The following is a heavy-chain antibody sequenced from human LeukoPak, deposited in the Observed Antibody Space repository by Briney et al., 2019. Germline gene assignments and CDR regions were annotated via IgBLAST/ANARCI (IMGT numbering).Heavy chain of an antibody. D-gene: IGHD2-8*01. CDR1: GFTFGDYA. Sequence: GGSLRLSCTASGFTFGDYAMRWVRQAPGKGLEWVGFIRSKAYGGTTEYAASVKGRFTISRDDSKSIAYLQMNSLKTEDTAVYYCTRSRGGYCTNGVCRHLFDYWGQGTLVTVSS. CDR3: TRSRGGYCTNGVCRHLFDY. CDR2: IRSKAYGGTT. V-gene: IGHV3-49*04. J-gene: IGHJ4*02.